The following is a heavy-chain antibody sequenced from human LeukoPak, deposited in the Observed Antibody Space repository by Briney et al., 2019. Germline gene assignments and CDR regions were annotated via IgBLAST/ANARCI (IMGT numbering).Heavy chain of an antibody. CDR2: IHSGGKT. V-gene: IGHV3-53*01. Sequence: GGSLRLSCAASGFTVSSSYMSWVRQAPGKGLEWVSVIHSGGKTYYADSVKGRFSISRDSSKNTLYLQMNSLRAQDTAVYYCTRDLNSGGSCWGQGALVTVSS. J-gene: IGHJ4*02. CDR1: GFTVSSSY. D-gene: IGHD2-15*01. CDR3: TRDLNSGGSC.